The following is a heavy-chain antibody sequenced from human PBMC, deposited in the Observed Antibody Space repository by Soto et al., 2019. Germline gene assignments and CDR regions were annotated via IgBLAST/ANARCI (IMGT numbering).Heavy chain of an antibody. CDR2: IYYSGST. V-gene: IGHV4-59*01. D-gene: IGHD2-15*01. Sequence: SETLSLTCTVSGGSISSYYCSWIRQPPGKGLEWIGYIYYSGSTNYNPSLKSRVTISVDTSKNQFSLKLSSVTAADTAVYYCARSLGYCSGGSCLDFIYYMDVWGKGTTVTVSS. J-gene: IGHJ6*03. CDR1: GGSISSYY. CDR3: ARSLGYCSGGSCLDFIYYMDV.